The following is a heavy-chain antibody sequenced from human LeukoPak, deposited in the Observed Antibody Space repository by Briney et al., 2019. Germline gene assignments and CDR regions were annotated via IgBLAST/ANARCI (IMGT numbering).Heavy chain of an antibody. J-gene: IGHJ4*02. CDR2: IKSKSDGGTA. V-gene: IGHV3-15*01. CDR1: GFTFSDAW. D-gene: IGHD3-10*01. CDR3: TTVSGYYYGSGSVPGSY. Sequence: GGSLRLSCAASGFTFSDAWMSWVRQAPGKGLEWVGRIKSKSDGGTADHAAPVKGRFTISRDDSKNTLYLQMNSLKTEDTAVYYCTTVSGYYYGSGSVPGSYCSQGTLVTVSS.